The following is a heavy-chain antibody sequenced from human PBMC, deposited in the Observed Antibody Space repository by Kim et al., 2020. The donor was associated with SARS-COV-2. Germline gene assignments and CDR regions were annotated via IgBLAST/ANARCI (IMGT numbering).Heavy chain of an antibody. CDR3: ATMSSSSPSFDY. D-gene: IGHD6-6*01. V-gene: IGHV3-74*01. J-gene: IGHJ4*02. Sequence: SYADSVKGRFTISRDNAKNTLYLQMTSLRAEDTAVYYCATMSSSSPSFDYWGQGTLVTVSS.